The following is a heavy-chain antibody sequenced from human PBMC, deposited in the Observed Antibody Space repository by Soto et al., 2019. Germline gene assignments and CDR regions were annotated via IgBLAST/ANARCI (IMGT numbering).Heavy chain of an antibody. D-gene: IGHD2-21*01. CDR3: TKDRVPDGIYSFDF. CDR2: IDLGGTSP. Sequence: EVQLLESGGDLVQPGGSLRLSCAASGFSFRDYSMNWVRQAPGQGLGWVAFIDLGGTSPDYSESVKGRFTISKDKSMKTVYLQMISLRVEDAAVYYCTKDRVPDGIYSFDFWGQGALVTVSS. V-gene: IGHV3-23*03. CDR1: GFSFRDYS. J-gene: IGHJ4*02.